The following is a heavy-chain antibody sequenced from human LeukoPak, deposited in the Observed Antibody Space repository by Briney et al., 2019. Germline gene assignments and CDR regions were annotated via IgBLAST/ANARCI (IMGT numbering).Heavy chain of an antibody. V-gene: IGHV3-33*01. J-gene: IGHJ4*02. D-gene: IGHD6-13*01. CDR1: GFPFSNYA. CDR3: ARGGSAYSSSWSTFDY. CDR2: IWYDGSDK. Sequence: GTSLRLSCAASGFPFSNYAMHWVRQDPGKGLEWVAVIWYDGSDKYYGESLKGRFTISRDNAKNTVYLQVNSLRAEDTAVYYCARGGSAYSSSWSTFDYWGQGALVTVSA.